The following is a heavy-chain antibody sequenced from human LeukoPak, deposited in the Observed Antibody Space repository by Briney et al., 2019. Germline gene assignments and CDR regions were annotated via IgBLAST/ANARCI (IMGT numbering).Heavy chain of an antibody. CDR2: IYTSGST. J-gene: IGHJ4*02. CDR3: ARLYGGNSGGFDY. D-gene: IGHD4-23*01. CDR1: GGSLSSGSYY. Sequence: SETLSLTCTVSGGSLSSGSYYWSWIRQPAGKGLEWIGRIYTSGSTNYNPSLKSRVTISVDTSKNQFSLKLSSVTAADTAVYYCARLYGGNSGGFDYWGQGTLVTVSS. V-gene: IGHV4-61*02.